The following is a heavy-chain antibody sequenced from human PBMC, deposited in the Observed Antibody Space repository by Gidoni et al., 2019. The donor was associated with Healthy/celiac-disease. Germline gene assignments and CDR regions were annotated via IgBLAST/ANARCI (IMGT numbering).Heavy chain of an antibody. CDR2: IYYSGST. V-gene: IGHV4-59*08. D-gene: IGHD1-26*01. J-gene: IGHJ6*03. Sequence: QVQLQESGPGLVKPSETLSLTCTVSGGSISRYYWSWIRQPPGKGLEWIGYIYYSGSTNYNPSLKSRVTISVDTSKNQFSLKLSSVTAADTAVYYCARIPIVGATTPYYYYMDVWGKGTTVTVSS. CDR3: ARIPIVGATTPYYYYMDV. CDR1: GGSISRYY.